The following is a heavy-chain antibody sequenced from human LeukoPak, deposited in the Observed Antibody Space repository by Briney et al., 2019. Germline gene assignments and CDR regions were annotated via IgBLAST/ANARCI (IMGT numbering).Heavy chain of an antibody. D-gene: IGHD2-8*01. Sequence: ASLKVSSTASGYTFTAYYMHWVRQAPGHGLEWMGWINPNSGGTNFAQKFQCRVTMTRDTSISTAYTGLSRLRSDDTAVYYCAEEVSPDAFDIWGEGTMVSVSS. V-gene: IGHV1-2*02. CDR3: AEEVSPDAFDI. J-gene: IGHJ3*02. CDR2: INPNSGGT. CDR1: GYTFTAYY.